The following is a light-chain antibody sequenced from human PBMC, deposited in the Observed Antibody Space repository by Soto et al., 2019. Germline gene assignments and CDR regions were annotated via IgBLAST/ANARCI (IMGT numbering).Light chain of an antibody. CDR1: SSDIGGHNF. CDR2: EVS. Sequence: QSVLTQPAAVSGSPGQSITISCIGTSSDIGGHNFVSWYQHHPGKAPKLLIYEVSYRASGVSNRFTGSKSANTASLTISGLQAEDEADYSCSSYTTSSYVVFGGGTKLTVL. CDR3: SSYTTSSYVV. J-gene: IGLJ2*01. V-gene: IGLV2-14*01.